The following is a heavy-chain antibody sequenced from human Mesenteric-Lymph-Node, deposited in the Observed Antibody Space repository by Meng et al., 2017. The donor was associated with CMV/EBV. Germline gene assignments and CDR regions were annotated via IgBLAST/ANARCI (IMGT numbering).Heavy chain of an antibody. Sequence: GESLKISCVASGFPFSSFWMTWVRQAPGKGLEWVAVIYYDGSNKYYADSVKGRFTISRDNSQNTLYLQLNSLRAEDTAMYYCAKGNYDFWTGYNYYYGMDVWGQGTTVTVSS. CDR2: IYYDGSNK. CDR3: AKGNYDFWTGYNYYYGMDV. J-gene: IGHJ6*02. D-gene: IGHD3-3*01. V-gene: IGHV3-30*18. CDR1: GFPFSSFW.